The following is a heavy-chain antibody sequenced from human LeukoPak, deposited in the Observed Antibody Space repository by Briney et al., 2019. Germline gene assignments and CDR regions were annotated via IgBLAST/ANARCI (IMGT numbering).Heavy chain of an antibody. J-gene: IGHJ4*02. V-gene: IGHV4-59*01. D-gene: IGHD6-19*01. CDR1: GFTFSSYA. CDR3: ARVLGPGIAVHIDY. Sequence: GSLRLSCAASGFTFSSYAMSWVRQAPGKGLEWIGYIYYSGSTNYNPSLKSRVTISVDTSKNQLSLKLSSVTAADTAVYYCARVLGPGIAVHIDYWGQGTLVTVSS. CDR2: IYYSGST.